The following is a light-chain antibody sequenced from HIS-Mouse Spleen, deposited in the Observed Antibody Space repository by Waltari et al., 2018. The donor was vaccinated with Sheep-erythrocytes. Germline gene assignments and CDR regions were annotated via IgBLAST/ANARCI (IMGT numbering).Light chain of an antibody. J-gene: IGLJ1*01. CDR2: KDS. V-gene: IGLV3-25*03. CDR3: QSADSSGTYV. CDR1: ALPTQY. Sequence: SYELTQPPSVSVSPGQTARITCSGDALPTQYAYWYQQKPGQAPVLVIYKDSERPSGIPERFSGPSSGTTVTLTISGVQAEDEADYYCQSADSSGTYVFGTGTKVTVL.